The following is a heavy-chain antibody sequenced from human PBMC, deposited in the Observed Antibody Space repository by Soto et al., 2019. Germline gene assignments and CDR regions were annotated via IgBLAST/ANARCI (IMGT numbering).Heavy chain of an antibody. J-gene: IGHJ4*02. CDR3: ARNAVHRSGFTAY. V-gene: IGHV4-39*02. CDR2: IYYSGST. D-gene: IGHD6-19*01. Sequence: QLQLQESGPGLVKPSETLSLTCTVSGGSISSSSYYWGWIRQPPGKGLEWIGSIYYSGSTYYNPTITHGRTITTATSNTNFSLTLSSVPASDTAVFYCARNAVHRSGFTAYWGQGTVVALSS. CDR1: GGSISSSSYY.